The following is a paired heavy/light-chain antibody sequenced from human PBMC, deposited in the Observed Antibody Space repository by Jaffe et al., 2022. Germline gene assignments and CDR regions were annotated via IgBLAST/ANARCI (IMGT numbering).Light chain of an antibody. CDR3: QQFNSYPPGVT. CDR1: QGISSA. Sequence: AIQLTQSPSSLSASVGDRVTITCRASQGISSALAWYQQKPGKAPKLLIYDASSLESGVPSRFSGSGSGTDFTLTISSLQPEDFATYYCQQFNSYPPGVTFGQGTKLEIK. J-gene: IGKJ2*01. V-gene: IGKV1-13*02. CDR2: DAS.
Heavy chain of an antibody. D-gene: IGHD2-15*01. Sequence: QVQLVQSGAEVKKPGASVKVSCKASGYTFTSYAMHWVRQAPGQRLEWMGWINAGNGNTKYSQKFQGRVTITRDTSASTAYMELSSLRSEDTAVYYCARDLRYCSGGSCPRDYYYYMDVWGKGTTVTVSS. V-gene: IGHV1-3*01. CDR2: INAGNGNT. CDR3: ARDLRYCSGGSCPRDYYYYMDV. J-gene: IGHJ6*03. CDR1: GYTFTSYA.